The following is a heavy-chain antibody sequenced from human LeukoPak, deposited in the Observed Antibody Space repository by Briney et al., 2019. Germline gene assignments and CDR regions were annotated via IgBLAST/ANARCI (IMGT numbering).Heavy chain of an antibody. CDR3: ASEPHDSSGYYLFWFDP. CDR2: IYHSGST. D-gene: IGHD3-22*01. J-gene: IGHJ5*02. V-gene: IGHV4-38-2*02. CDR1: GYSISSGYY. Sequence: PSETLSLTCTVSGYSISSGYYWGWIRQPPGKGLEWIGSIYHSGSTYYNPSLKSRVTISVDTSKNQFSLKLSSVTAADTAVYYCASEPHDSSGYYLFWFDPWGQGTLVTVSS.